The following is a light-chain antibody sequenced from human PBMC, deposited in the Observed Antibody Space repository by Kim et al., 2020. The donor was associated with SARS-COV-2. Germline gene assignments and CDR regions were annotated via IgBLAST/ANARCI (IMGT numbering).Light chain of an antibody. Sequence: ALGQTVRITCQGESLRTYVTSWYQQKPGQAPVLVIFAKNSRPSGIPDRFSASTSRNTASLTITEAQAEDEAVYYCNSRDTGGDHLIFGGGTQLTVL. J-gene: IGLJ2*01. CDR1: SLRTYV. CDR2: AKN. CDR3: NSRDTGGDHLI. V-gene: IGLV3-19*01.